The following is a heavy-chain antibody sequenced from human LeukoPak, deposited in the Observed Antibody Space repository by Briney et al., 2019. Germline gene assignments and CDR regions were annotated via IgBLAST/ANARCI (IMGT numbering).Heavy chain of an antibody. CDR2: IYYSGST. CDR1: GGSIRSGGYS. D-gene: IGHD2-21*02. J-gene: IGHJ4*02. CDR3: ARARRGCWGGDCYSNYYFDY. V-gene: IGHV4-61*08. Sequence: PSETLSLTCVVSGGSIRSGGYSWSWIRQPPGKGLEWIGYIYYSGSTNYNPSLKSRVTISVDTSKNQFSLKLSSVTAADTAVYYCARARRGCWGGDCYSNYYFDYWGQGTLVTVSS.